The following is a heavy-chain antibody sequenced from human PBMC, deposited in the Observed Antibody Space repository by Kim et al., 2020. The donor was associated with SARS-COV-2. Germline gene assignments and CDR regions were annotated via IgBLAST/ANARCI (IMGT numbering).Heavy chain of an antibody. CDR3: ASETRLVQGYWYSDL. CDR2: IYYSGIT. D-gene: IGHD3-10*01. V-gene: IGHV4-59*01. Sequence: SETLSLTCTVSGGSISSYYWSWIRQPPGKELEWIGYIYYSGITNYNPSLKSRVTMSVDTSKNQFSLKLSSVTAADTAVYYCASETRLVQGYWYSDLWGRGTLVTVSS. J-gene: IGHJ2*01. CDR1: GGSISSYY.